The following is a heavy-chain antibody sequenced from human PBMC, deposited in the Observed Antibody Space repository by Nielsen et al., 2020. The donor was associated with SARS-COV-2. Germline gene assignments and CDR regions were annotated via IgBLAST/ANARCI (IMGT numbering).Heavy chain of an antibody. CDR2: ISGSGGST. CDR1: GFTFSSYA. CDR3: AKDDLLPGSGWYYFDS. J-gene: IGHJ4*02. D-gene: IGHD6-19*01. V-gene: IGHV3-23*01. Sequence: GESLKISCAASGFTFSSYAMSWVRQAPGKGLEWVSAISGSGGSTYYADSVKGRFTISRDNSKNTLYLQMNSLRAEDTAVYYCAKDDLLPGSGWYYFDSWGQGTLVTVSS.